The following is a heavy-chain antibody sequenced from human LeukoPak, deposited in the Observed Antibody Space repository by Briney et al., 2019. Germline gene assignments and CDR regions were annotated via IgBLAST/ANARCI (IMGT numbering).Heavy chain of an antibody. V-gene: IGHV4-34*01. CDR2: INHSGST. CDR3: ARGLGFLGRDGYNSLYYYYYYMDV. D-gene: IGHD5-24*01. Sequence: SETLSLTCTVSGGSSSDTSYYWAWIRQPPGKGLEWIGEINHSGSTNYNPSLKSRVTISVGTSKNQFSLKLSSVTAADTAVYYCARGLGFLGRDGYNSLYYYYYYMDVWGKGTTVTVSS. J-gene: IGHJ6*03. CDR1: GGSSSDTSYY.